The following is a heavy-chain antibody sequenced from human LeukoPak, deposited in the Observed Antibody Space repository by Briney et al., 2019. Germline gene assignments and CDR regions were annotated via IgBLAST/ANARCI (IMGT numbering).Heavy chain of an antibody. V-gene: IGHV3-7*01. CDR2: INKDGGEK. D-gene: IGHD1-7*01. CDR1: GFTFSSYW. J-gene: IGHJ2*01. CDR3: ARSPGITGTTWYFDL. Sequence: GGSLRLSCAASGFTFSSYWMSWVRQAPGKGLEWVANINKDGGEKYYVDSVKGRFTISRDNAKNSLYLQMNSLRAGDTAVYYCARSPGITGTTWYFDLWGRGTLVTVSS.